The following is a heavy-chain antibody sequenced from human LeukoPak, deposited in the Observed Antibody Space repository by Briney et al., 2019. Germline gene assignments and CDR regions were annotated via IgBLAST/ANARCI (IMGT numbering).Heavy chain of an antibody. CDR3: ARVGYSSGWDYYYYYYMDV. J-gene: IGHJ6*03. Sequence: SETLSLTCAVYGGSFSGYYWSWIRRPPGKGLEWIGEINHSGSTNYNPSLKSRVTISVDTSKNQFSLKLSSVTAADTAVYYCARVGYSSGWDYYYYYYMDVWGKGTTVTVSS. CDR2: INHSGST. V-gene: IGHV4-34*01. CDR1: GGSFSGYY. D-gene: IGHD6-19*01.